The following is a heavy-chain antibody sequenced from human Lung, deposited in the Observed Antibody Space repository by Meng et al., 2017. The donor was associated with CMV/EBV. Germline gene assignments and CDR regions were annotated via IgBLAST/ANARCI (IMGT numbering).Heavy chain of an antibody. CDR1: GYNFSGFY. D-gene: IGHD6-19*01. J-gene: IGHJ4*01. CDR2: VNPVSDDT. Sequence: VQLVQSGAGVKRPGASVKISCQASGYNFSGFYMNWARQAPGHGLEWLGRVNPVSDDTHYAQKFVGRLTVTRGATINTAFMELTSLRPDDTAVYYCSKSSDNGWSSWGPGTLVTVSS. CDR3: SKSSDNGWSS. V-gene: IGHV1-2*06.